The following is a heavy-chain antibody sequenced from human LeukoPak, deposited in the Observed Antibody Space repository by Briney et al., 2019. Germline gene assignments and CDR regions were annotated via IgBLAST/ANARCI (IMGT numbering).Heavy chain of an antibody. D-gene: IGHD4-17*01. Sequence: GGSLRLSCAASGFTFSSYWMSWVRQAPGKGLEWVANINQDGSEKYYVDSVKGRFTISRDNAKNSLYLQMDSLRAEDTAVYYCARATWYGDYVDYWGQGTLVTVSS. J-gene: IGHJ4*02. CDR2: INQDGSEK. V-gene: IGHV3-7*04. CDR3: ARATWYGDYVDY. CDR1: GFTFSSYW.